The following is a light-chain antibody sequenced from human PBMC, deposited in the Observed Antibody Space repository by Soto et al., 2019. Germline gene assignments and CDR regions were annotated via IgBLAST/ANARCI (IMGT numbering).Light chain of an antibody. V-gene: IGKV3-20*01. CDR2: GAS. CDR3: HHYGDSPIYT. CDR1: QSVSRNY. J-gene: IGKJ3*01. Sequence: EIVLPQPPGTLSLSPGATATLSCRASQSVSRNYLAWFQQKPGQAPRLLIHGASSRAAGTPDRFSGSGSGTDFTLTISRLEPEDFAVYYCHHYGDSPIYTFGPGTKVDFK.